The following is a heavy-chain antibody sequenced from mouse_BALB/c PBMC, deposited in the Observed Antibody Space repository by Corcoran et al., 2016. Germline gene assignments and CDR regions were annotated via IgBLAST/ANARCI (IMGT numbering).Heavy chain of an antibody. V-gene: IGHV14-3*02. CDR2: IDPANGNT. J-gene: IGHJ1*01. Sequence: EVQLQQYRPELVKPGATVKLSCTASGFNSKDTYMHWVKQRPEQGLVWIGRIDPANGNTKYDPKFQGKATITADTSSDTAYLQLSSLISEDTAVYYCARWDWYVDVWGAGTTVTVSS. CDR3: ARWDWYVDV. CDR1: GFNSKDTY.